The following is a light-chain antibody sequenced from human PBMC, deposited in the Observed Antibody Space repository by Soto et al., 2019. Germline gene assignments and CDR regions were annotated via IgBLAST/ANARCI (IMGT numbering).Light chain of an antibody. Sequence: QSALTQPRSVSGSPGQSVTISCTGTSSDVGGYNYVSRYQQHPGKAPKLMIYDVSKRPSGVPDRFSGSKSGNTASLTISGLQAEDEADYYCCSYAGSYLRGFYVFGTGTKLTVL. CDR2: DVS. V-gene: IGLV2-11*01. CDR3: CSYAGSYLRGFYV. J-gene: IGLJ1*01. CDR1: SSDVGGYNY.